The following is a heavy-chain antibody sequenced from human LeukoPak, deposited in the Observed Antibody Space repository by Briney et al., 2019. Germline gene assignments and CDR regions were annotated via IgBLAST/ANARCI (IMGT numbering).Heavy chain of an antibody. CDR3: AREAGAPRGYSYGTRTDPLDY. D-gene: IGHD5-18*01. CDR2: INPNSGGT. Sequence: ASVKVSCKASGYTFTGYYMHWVRQAPGQGLEWMGWINPNSGGTNYAQKFQGRVTMTRDTSISTAYMELSRLRSDDTAVYYCAREAGAPRGYSYGTRTDPLDYWGQGTLVTVSS. V-gene: IGHV1-2*02. J-gene: IGHJ4*02. CDR1: GYTFTGYY.